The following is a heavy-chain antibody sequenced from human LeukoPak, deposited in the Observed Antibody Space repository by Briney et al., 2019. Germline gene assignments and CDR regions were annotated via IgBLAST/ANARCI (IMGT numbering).Heavy chain of an antibody. Sequence: PGGSLRLSCAASGFTFSSYSMNRVRQAPGKGLGWVSSISSSSSYIYYADSVKGRFTISIDNAKNSLYLQMNSLRAEHTAVYYCARDPRSSSSDYWGQGTLVTVSS. CDR2: ISSSSSYI. CDR1: GFTFSSYS. V-gene: IGHV3-21*01. D-gene: IGHD6-6*01. CDR3: ARDPRSSSSDY. J-gene: IGHJ4*02.